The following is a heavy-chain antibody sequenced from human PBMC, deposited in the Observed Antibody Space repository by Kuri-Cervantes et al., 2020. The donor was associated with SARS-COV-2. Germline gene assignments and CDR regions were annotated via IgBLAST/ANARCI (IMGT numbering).Heavy chain of an antibody. J-gene: IGHJ4*02. Sequence: ASVKVSCKVSGYTFTSYYMHWVRQAPGQGLEWMGIINPSGGSTSYAQKFQGRVTMTRDTSTSTVYMELSSLRSEDTAVYYCAREAEYCSSTSCYKRQYYLDYWGQGTLVTVSS. CDR3: AREAEYCSSTSCYKRQYYLDY. CDR1: GYTFTSYY. V-gene: IGHV1-46*01. CDR2: INPSGGST. D-gene: IGHD2-2*02.